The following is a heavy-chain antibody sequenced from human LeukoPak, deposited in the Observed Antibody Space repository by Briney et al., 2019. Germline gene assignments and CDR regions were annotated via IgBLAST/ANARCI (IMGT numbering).Heavy chain of an antibody. V-gene: IGHV5-51*01. J-gene: IGHJ6*03. CDR3: ARSPVQYGDYYYYYYMDV. D-gene: IGHD4-17*01. CDR2: IYPGDSDT. CDR1: GYSFTSYW. Sequence: GESLKISCKGSGYSFTSYWIGWVRQMPGKGLEWMGIIYPGDSDTSYSPSFQGQVTISADKSISTAYLQWSSLKASDTAMYYCARSPVQYGDYYYYYYMDVWGKGTTVTVSS.